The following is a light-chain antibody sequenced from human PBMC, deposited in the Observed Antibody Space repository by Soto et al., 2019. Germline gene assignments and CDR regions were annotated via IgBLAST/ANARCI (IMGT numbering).Light chain of an antibody. CDR2: DVN. CDR1: SSDVGSYNY. J-gene: IGLJ1*01. Sequence: QSVLTQPRSVSGSPGQSITISCTGSSSDVGSYNYVSWYQQHPGQAPKFVIYDVNKRPSGVSHRFSGSKSGNTASLTISGLQADDEADYYCLSYAGSYNFVFGSGTKVTVL. CDR3: LSYAGSYNFV. V-gene: IGLV2-11*01.